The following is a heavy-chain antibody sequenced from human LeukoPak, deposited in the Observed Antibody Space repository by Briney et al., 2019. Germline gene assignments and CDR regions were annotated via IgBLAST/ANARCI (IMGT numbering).Heavy chain of an antibody. J-gene: IGHJ4*02. CDR1: GGSISSYY. D-gene: IGHD6-19*01. CDR2: MYYSGST. CDR3: ARNLGSGWYYDY. V-gene: IGHV4-59*08. Sequence: SETLSLTCTVSGGSISSYYWSWIRQPPGKGLEWIGYMYYSGSTNYNPSLRSRVTISVDTSKNQFSLELSSVTAADTAVYYCARNLGSGWYYDYWGQGILVTVSS.